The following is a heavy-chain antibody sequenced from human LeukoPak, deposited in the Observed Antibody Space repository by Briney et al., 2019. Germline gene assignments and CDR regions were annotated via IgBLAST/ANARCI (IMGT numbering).Heavy chain of an antibody. CDR3: TRRLDD. J-gene: IGHJ4*02. Sequence: PGGSLRLSCAASGFSFNSDWMDWVRQAPGKGLEWVANIEHDESEKNYLDSVKGRFTISRDNAQNSLYLQMNGLRVEDTAVYYCTRRLDDWGQGTLVTVSS. D-gene: IGHD3-16*01. V-gene: IGHV3-7*01. CDR1: GFSFNSDW. CDR2: IEHDESEK.